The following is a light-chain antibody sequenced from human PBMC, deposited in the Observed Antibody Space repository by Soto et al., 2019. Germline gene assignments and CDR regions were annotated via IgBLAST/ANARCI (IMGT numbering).Light chain of an antibody. CDR2: DGS. CDR1: QNIGSY. CDR3: HQRALWPRT. J-gene: IGKJ2*01. V-gene: IGKV3-11*01. Sequence: EIVLTQSPATLSLFPGERATLSCRASQNIGSYLAWYQQKPGQAPRLLIYDGSSRAPGIPARFRGSQSGTDFTLTISSLEPEDFAVYHCHQRALWPRTFGQGTKLEIK.